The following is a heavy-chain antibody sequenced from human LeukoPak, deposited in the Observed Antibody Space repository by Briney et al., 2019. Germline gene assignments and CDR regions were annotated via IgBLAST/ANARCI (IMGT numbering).Heavy chain of an antibody. Sequence: SETLSLTCTVSGGSISSSDYYWGWIRQPPGKGLEWVGSIYYTGNTYYSPSLKSRATISIDTSKNQFSLKLSSVTATDTAVYYCASRTYRRATYYFDYWGQGTLVTVSS. V-gene: IGHV4-39*01. CDR3: ASRTYRRATYYFDY. J-gene: IGHJ4*02. CDR1: GGSISSSDYY. CDR2: IYYTGNT. D-gene: IGHD3-16*02.